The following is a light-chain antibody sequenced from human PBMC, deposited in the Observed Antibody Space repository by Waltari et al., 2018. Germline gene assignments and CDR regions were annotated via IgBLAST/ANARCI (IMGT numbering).Light chain of an antibody. CDR3: QQYNSSPYT. CDR1: QSVSSSY. V-gene: IGKV3-20*01. CDR2: GAS. J-gene: IGKJ2*01. Sequence: EIVLTQSPGTLSLSPGERATLSCRASQSVSSSYLAWYQQKPGPAPRLLIYGASSRATGIPDRFSGSGSGTDFTLTISRLEPEDFAVYHCQQYNSSPYTFGQGTKLEIK.